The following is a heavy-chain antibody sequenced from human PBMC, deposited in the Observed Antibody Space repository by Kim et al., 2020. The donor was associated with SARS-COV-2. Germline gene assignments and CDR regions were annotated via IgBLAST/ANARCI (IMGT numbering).Heavy chain of an antibody. CDR1: GVSFSGYY. CDR3: AREGYSYGSNFDY. Sequence: SETLSLTCAVYGVSFSGYYWSWIRQPPGKGLEWIGEINHSGSTNYNPALKSRGTISVDTSKNQFSLKLSTVTAADTAVYYCAREGYSYGSNFDYWGQGTLVT. D-gene: IGHD5-18*01. V-gene: IGHV4-34*01. CDR2: INHSGST. J-gene: IGHJ4*02.